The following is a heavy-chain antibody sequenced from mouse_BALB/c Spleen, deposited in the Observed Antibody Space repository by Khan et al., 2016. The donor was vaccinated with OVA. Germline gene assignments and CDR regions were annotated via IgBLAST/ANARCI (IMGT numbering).Heavy chain of an antibody. V-gene: IGHV14-1*02. J-gene: IGHJ3*01. CDR2: IDPENGNT. D-gene: IGHD2-14*01. Sequence: EVQLQESGAEFVRPGALVKLSCKASGFNIKDYYMHWVKQRPEQGLEWIGWIDPENGNTIYDQKFQDKASITADTSSNTAYLQLSSLTSEDTAVYVCARGEVRFAYWGQGTLVTVSA. CDR1: GFNIKDYY. CDR3: ARGEVRFAY.